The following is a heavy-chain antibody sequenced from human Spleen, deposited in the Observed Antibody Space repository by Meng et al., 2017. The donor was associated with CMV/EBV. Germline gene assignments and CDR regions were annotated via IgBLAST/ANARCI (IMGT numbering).Heavy chain of an antibody. CDR1: SFSGYY. V-gene: IGHV4-34*01. CDR2: INHSGST. J-gene: IGHJ5*02. CDR3: ARGRQYYDFWSGYQRWFDP. D-gene: IGHD3-3*01. Sequence: SFSGYYWSWIRQPPGQGLEWIGEINHSGSTNYNPSLKSRVTISVDTSKNQFSLKLSSVTAADTAVYHCARGRQYYDFWSGYQRWFDPWGQGTLVTVSS.